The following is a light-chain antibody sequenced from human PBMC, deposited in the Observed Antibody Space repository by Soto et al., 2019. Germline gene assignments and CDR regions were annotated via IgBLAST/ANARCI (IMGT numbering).Light chain of an antibody. CDR1: SSDIGSYSL. J-gene: IGLJ3*02. CDR2: EGS. Sequence: QSVLTQPASVSGSPGQSITISCTGTSSDIGSYSLVSWYQHYPGKAPKLMIYEGSKRPSGVSHRVSGSKSGNTASLTLSGLQAEDEADYYCCSFAGSSTFWVFGGGTKLIVL. V-gene: IGLV2-23*03. CDR3: CSFAGSSTFWV.